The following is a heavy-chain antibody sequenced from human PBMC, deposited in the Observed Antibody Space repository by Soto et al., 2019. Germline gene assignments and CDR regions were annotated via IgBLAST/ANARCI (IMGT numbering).Heavy chain of an antibody. Sequence: HPGGSLRLSCAASEFTFSSYAMNWVRQAPGKGLEWVSGISGSGGSTHYADSVKGRMTISRDNSKNTLYLQMNSLRAEDTAVYYCAKDLWFNFWGQGTPVTVSS. V-gene: IGHV3-23*01. J-gene: IGHJ5*01. CDR3: AKDLWFNF. CDR1: EFTFSSYA. CDR2: ISGSGGST.